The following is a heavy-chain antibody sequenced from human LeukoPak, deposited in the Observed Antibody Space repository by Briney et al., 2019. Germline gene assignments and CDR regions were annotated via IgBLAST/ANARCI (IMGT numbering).Heavy chain of an antibody. Sequence: GSLRLSCAASGFTFSSYWMSWVCQAPGKGLEWVANIKQDGSEKYYVDSVKGRFTISRDNAKNSLYLQMNSLRAEDTAVYYCALEFGELTNWFDPWGQGTLVTVSS. CDR3: ALEFGELTNWFDP. CDR2: IKQDGSEK. CDR1: GFTFSSYW. J-gene: IGHJ5*02. D-gene: IGHD3-10*01. V-gene: IGHV3-7*01.